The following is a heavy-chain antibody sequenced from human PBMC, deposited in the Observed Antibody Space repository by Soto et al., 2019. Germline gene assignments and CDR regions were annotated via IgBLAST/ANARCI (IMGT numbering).Heavy chain of an antibody. CDR2: ISGYNGET. CDR1: GYSFSTYG. Sequence: QGQLVQSGAEVKQPGASVKVSCKASGYSFSTYGISWVRQAPGQGLEWMGWISGYNGETNYAQKFQGRVTMTIDTSTTTAYLELTRLTYDDTAVYFCAKNGHPPYYYYGMEGWGQGTTVSVSS. D-gene: IGHD2-8*01. J-gene: IGHJ6*01. CDR3: AKNGHPPYYYYGMEG. V-gene: IGHV1-18*01.